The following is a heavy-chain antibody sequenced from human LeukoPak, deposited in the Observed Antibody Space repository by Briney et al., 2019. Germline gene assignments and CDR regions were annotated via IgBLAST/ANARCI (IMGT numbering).Heavy chain of an antibody. D-gene: IGHD3-10*01. Sequence: SETLSLTCTVSGGSIKSFYWSWIRQPPGKGLEWIAYMYHTGSTKTNPSLKSRVTTSMDPSTSQFSLTLTSVTAADMAVYYCARVKYFYGSGTYSNYYYSYGMDLWGQGTTVTVSS. J-gene: IGHJ6*02. V-gene: IGHV4-59*01. CDR2: MYHTGST. CDR1: GGSIKSFY. CDR3: ARVKYFYGSGTYSNYYYSYGMDL.